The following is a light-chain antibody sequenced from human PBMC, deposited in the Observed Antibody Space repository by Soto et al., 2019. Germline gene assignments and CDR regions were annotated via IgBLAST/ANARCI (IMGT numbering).Light chain of an antibody. CDR3: QQYSKRPLT. V-gene: IGKV3-20*01. Sequence: IMLKLFPGSLSLTPGDGATLSCRASQSVTRNSLAWYQQNPGQAPRLLIYGATSRAAGIPDRFSGSGSGTDFTLTISILEPEDFAVYYCQQYSKRPLTFGGGTKVDIK. CDR1: QSVTRNS. J-gene: IGKJ4*01. CDR2: GAT.